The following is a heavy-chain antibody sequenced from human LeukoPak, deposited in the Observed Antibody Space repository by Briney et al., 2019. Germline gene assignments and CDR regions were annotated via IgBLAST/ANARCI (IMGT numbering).Heavy chain of an antibody. CDR3: AKVLWFGVSAPQAIDF. D-gene: IGHD3-10*01. V-gene: IGHV3-23*01. Sequence: GGSLRLSCVASGFTFSDYTMNGVRQAPGKGPEGVSGISASGAGTYFADSVKGRFTIARDNFQNTLYLQMNSLGAEDTDVYYCAKVLWFGVSAPQAIDFWGQGTMVTVSS. J-gene: IGHJ3*01. CDR2: ISASGAGT. CDR1: GFTFSDYT.